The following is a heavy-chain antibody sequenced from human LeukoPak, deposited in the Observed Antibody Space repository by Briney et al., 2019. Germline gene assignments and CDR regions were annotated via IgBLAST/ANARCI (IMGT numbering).Heavy chain of an antibody. CDR3: ARDQRYCSSSSCPWEPFDY. J-gene: IGHJ4*02. CDR2: IMQDGSEK. Sequence: GESLRLSCAASGFTFSSYWMSWVRQAPGKGLEWVANIMQDGSEKYYVDSVKGRFTISRDNAKNSLYLQMNSLRAEDTAVYYCARDQRYCSSSSCPWEPFDYWGQGTLVTVSS. V-gene: IGHV3-7*05. D-gene: IGHD2-2*01. CDR1: GFTFSSYW.